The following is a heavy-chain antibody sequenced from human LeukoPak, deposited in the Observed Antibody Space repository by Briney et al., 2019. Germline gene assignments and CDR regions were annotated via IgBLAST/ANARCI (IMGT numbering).Heavy chain of an antibody. D-gene: IGHD3-22*01. CDR3: ARRSDYFHSSAYYY. CDR1: GYTFTSYD. CDR2: MNPNSGNT. Sequence: ASVKVSCKTSGYTFTSYDINWVRQATGQGLEWMGWMNPNSGNTGYAQKFQGRVTITRDTSIGTAYMELSSLRSDDTAVYYCARRSDYFHSSAYYYWGQGTLVTVSS. V-gene: IGHV1-8*01. J-gene: IGHJ4*02.